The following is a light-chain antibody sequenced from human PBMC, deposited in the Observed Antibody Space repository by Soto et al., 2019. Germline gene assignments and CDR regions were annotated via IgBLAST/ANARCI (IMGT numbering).Light chain of an antibody. Sequence: QLVLTQSPSASASLGASVKLTCTLSRGHSSYAIAWHQQQPEKGPRYLMKLNSDGSHSKGDGIPDRFSGSSSGAERYLTISSLQSEDEADYYCQTWGSGIHLVFGGGTKLTVL. CDR3: QTWGSGIHLV. J-gene: IGLJ2*01. CDR1: RGHSSYA. V-gene: IGLV4-69*01. CDR2: LNSDGSH.